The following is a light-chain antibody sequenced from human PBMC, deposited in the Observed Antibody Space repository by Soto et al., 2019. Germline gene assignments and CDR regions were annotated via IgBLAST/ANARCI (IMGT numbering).Light chain of an antibody. V-gene: IGLV2-8*01. Sequence: QSVLTQPPSASGSPGQSVTISCTGTRSDVGGYNYVSWYQQHPAKAPKLIIYEVSKRPSGVPVRFSGSKSGNTASLTVSGLQAEDEADYYCNSYAGRSTLIFGGGTKLTVL. J-gene: IGLJ2*01. CDR1: RSDVGGYNY. CDR3: NSYAGRSTLI. CDR2: EVS.